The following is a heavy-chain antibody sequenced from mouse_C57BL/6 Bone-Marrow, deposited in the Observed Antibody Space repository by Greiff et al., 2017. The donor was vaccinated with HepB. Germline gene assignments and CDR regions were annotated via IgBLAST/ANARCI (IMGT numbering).Heavy chain of an antibody. CDR3: ARVLGAMDY. J-gene: IGHJ4*01. D-gene: IGHD4-1*01. V-gene: IGHV1-82*01. CDR1: GYAFSSSW. Sequence: VQLQQSGPELVKPGASVKISCKASGYAFSSSWMNWVKQRPGKGLEWIGRIYPGDGDTNYNGKFKGKATLTADKSSSTAYMQLSSLTSEDSAVYFCARVLGAMDYWGQGTSVTVSS. CDR2: IYPGDGDT.